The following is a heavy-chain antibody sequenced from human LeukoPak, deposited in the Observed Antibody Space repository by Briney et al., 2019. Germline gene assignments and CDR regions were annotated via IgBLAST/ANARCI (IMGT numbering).Heavy chain of an antibody. D-gene: IGHD6-13*01. CDR3: AKGAVVAAAGTEYFQH. J-gene: IGHJ1*01. CDR1: GFTFSSYG. CDR2: ISYDGSNK. V-gene: IGHV3-30*18. Sequence: PGGSLRLSCAASGFTFSSYGMHWVRQAPGKGLEWLAVISYDGSNKYYADSVRGRFTISRDNSKNTLYLQLNSLRAEDTAVYYCAKGAVVAAAGTEYFQHWGQGTLVTVSS.